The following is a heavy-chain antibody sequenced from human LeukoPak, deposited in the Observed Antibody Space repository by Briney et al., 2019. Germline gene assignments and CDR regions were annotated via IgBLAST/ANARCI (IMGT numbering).Heavy chain of an antibody. V-gene: IGHV3-74*01. CDR1: GFTFSSYW. Sequence: GGSLRLSCAASGFTFSSYWMHWVRQAPGKGLEWVSRINSDGSSTDYADSVEGRFTISRDNAKNTLYLQMNSLRAEDTAVYYCGRTLSGWSPSHWGQGTLVTVSS. D-gene: IGHD6-19*01. CDR3: GRTLSGWSPSH. J-gene: IGHJ4*02. CDR2: INSDGSST.